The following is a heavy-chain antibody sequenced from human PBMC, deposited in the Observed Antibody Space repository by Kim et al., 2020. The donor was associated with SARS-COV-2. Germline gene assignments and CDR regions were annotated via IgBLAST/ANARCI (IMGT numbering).Heavy chain of an antibody. CDR1: GFTFSSYS. V-gene: IGHV3-21*01. J-gene: IGHJ4*01. CDR3: ARGEGWGSYYLYFDY. CDR2: ISSSSGYI. Sequence: GGSLRLSCAASGFTFSSYSMNWVRQAPGKGLGWVSSISSSSGYIYYSDSVKGRFTISRDNAKNSLYRQMKSRRAEDPAGYYFARGEGWGSYYLYFDYWG. D-gene: IGHD3-10*01.